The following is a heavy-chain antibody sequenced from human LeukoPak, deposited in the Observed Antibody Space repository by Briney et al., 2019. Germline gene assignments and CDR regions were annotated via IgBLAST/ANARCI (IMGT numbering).Heavy chain of an antibody. V-gene: IGHV4-4*02. D-gene: IGHD3-3*01. J-gene: IGHJ1*01. CDR3: ARHNYSDFSRFQD. CDR1: GGSISSSNW. CDR2: IYFLGTT. Sequence: PSGPLSLTCAVSGGSISSSNWWSWVRQPPGKGLEWIGSIYFLGTTYYNPSLKSRITTSADTSKNQFSLKLSSVTAADTAAYYCARHNYSDFSRFQDWGQGTLVTVSS.